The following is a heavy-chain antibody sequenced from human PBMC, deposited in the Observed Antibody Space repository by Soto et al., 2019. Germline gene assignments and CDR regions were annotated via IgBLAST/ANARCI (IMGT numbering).Heavy chain of an antibody. D-gene: IGHD3-22*01. CDR3: ARDNSPSHSSGYSGMDY. CDR1: GFTFSSYA. Sequence: PGGSLRLSCAASGFTFSSYAMHWVRQAPGKGLEWVAVISYDGSNKYCADSVKGRFTISRDNSKNTLYLQMNSLRAEDTAVYYCARDNSPSHSSGYSGMDYWGQGTLVTVSS. CDR2: ISYDGSNK. J-gene: IGHJ4*02. V-gene: IGHV3-30-3*01.